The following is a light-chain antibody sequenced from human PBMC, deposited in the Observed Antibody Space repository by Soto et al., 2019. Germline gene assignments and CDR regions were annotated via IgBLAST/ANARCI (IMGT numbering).Light chain of an antibody. CDR2: GAS. J-gene: IGKJ5*01. CDR1: QSVSSSY. V-gene: IGKV3-20*01. CDR3: QQYGSSIT. Sequence: EIVLTQSPGTLSLSPGERATLSCRASQSVSSSYLAWYQQKPGQAPRLLIYGASNRATGIPGRFSGSGSGTDFTLTISRLEPEDFAVFYCQQYGSSITFGQGTRLEI.